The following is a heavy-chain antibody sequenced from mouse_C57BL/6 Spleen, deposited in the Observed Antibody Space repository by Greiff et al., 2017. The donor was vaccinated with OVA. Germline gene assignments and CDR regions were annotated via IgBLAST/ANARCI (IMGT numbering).Heavy chain of an antibody. CDR2: INPGSGGT. D-gene: IGHD2-3*01. J-gene: IGHJ4*01. V-gene: IGHV1-54*01. Sequence: QVQLQQSGAELVRPGTSVKVSCKASGYAFTNYLIEWVKQRPGQGLEWIGVINPGSGGTNYNEKFKGKATLTADKSSSTAYMQLSSLTSEDSAVYFCARRKLDGYYIAMDYWGQGTSVTVSS. CDR3: ARRKLDGYYIAMDY. CDR1: GYAFTNYL.